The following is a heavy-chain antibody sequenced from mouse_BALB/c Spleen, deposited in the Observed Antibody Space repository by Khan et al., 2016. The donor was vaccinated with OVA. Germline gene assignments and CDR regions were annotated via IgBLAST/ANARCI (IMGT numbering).Heavy chain of an antibody. J-gene: IGHJ3*01. CDR1: GDSITSGY. CDR2: MIYTGYT. V-gene: IGHV3-8*02. D-gene: IGHD2-14*01. CDR3: ARSTYRYAFAY. Sequence: EVQLQESGPSLVKPSQTLSLTCSVTGDSITSGYWSWIRKFPGNKLEYMGYMIYTGYTDYNPSLNSRIAITRHTSKNQYYLQLNSVTAEDTSTYYCARSTYRYAFAYWGQGTLVTVSA.